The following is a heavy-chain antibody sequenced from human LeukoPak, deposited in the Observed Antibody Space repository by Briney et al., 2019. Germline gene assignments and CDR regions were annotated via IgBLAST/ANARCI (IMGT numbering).Heavy chain of an antibody. V-gene: IGHV1-8*02. J-gene: IGHJ6*02. CDR1: GYTFTGYY. Sequence: EASVKVSCKASGYTFTGYYMHWVRQAPGQGLEWMGWINPNSGNTGYAQKFQGRVTMTRNTSISTAYMELSSLRSEDTAVYYCARETNSNRRYCSSTSCRYYYYYYGMDVWGQGTTVTVSS. CDR2: INPNSGNT. D-gene: IGHD2-2*01. CDR3: ARETNSNRRYCSSTSCRYYYYYYGMDV.